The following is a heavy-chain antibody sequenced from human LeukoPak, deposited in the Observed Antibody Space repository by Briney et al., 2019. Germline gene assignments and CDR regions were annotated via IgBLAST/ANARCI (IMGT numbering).Heavy chain of an antibody. CDR2: IYYSGST. J-gene: IGHJ6*03. CDR3: ARGNYDFWSGYSDYYYYYYMDV. CDR1: GGSISSYY. V-gene: IGHV4-59*01. Sequence: PSETLSLTCTVSGGSISSYYWSWIRQPPGKGLAGIGYIYYSGSTNYNPSLKSRVTISVDTSKNQFSLKLSSVTAADTAVYYCARGNYDFWSGYSDYYYYYYMDVWGKGTTVTVSS. D-gene: IGHD3-3*01.